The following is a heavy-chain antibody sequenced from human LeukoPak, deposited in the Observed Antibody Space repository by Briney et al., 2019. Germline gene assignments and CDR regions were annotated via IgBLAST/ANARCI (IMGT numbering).Heavy chain of an antibody. CDR3: ARPSKTNRYYYYYYGMDV. Sequence: GASVKVSCKASGYTFTSYYMHWVRQAPGQGLEWMGIINPSGGSTSYAQKFQGRVTMTRDTSTSTVYMELSSLRSEDTAVYYCARPSKTNRYYYYYYGMDVWGQGTTVTVSS. D-gene: IGHD1-14*01. CDR2: INPSGGST. V-gene: IGHV1-46*01. J-gene: IGHJ6*02. CDR1: GYTFTSYY.